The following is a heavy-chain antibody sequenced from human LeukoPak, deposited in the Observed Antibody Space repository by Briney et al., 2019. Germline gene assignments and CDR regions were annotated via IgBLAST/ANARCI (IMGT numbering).Heavy chain of an antibody. D-gene: IGHD4-11*01. V-gene: IGHV4-59*01. CDR1: GGSISSYY. J-gene: IGHJ4*02. Sequence: SETLSLTCTVSGGSISSYYWSWIRQPPGKGLEWIGYIYYSGSTNYNPSLKSRVTISVDTSKNQFSLKLSSVTAADTAVYYCARHYSPIDYWGQGTLVTVSS. CDR3: ARHYSPIDY. CDR2: IYYSGST.